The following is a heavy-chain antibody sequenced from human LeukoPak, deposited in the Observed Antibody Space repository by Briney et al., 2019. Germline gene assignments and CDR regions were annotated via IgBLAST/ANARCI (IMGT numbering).Heavy chain of an antibody. CDR2: IKSDGST. Sequence: GGSLRLSCAASGFTFSSYWMHWVRQAPGKGLVWVSRIKSDGSTNYADSVKGRFTISRDNAKNSLYLQMKNLRAEDTAVYYCEGERGDAFDVWGQGTMVTVSS. CDR3: EGERGDAFDV. D-gene: IGHD3-16*01. V-gene: IGHV3-74*01. CDR1: GFTFSSYW. J-gene: IGHJ3*01.